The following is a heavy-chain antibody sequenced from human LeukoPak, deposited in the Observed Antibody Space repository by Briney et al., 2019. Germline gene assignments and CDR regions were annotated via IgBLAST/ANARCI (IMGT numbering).Heavy chain of an antibody. J-gene: IGHJ4*02. Sequence: GGSLRLSCAASGFTFDDYAMHWVRQAPGKGLEWVSAISGSGGSTYYADSVKGRFTISRDNSKNTLYLQMNSLRAEDTAVYYCAKDQGTGGTIDYWGQGTLVAVSS. D-gene: IGHD1-1*01. CDR3: AKDQGTGGTIDY. V-gene: IGHV3-23*01. CDR2: ISGSGGST. CDR1: GFTFDDYA.